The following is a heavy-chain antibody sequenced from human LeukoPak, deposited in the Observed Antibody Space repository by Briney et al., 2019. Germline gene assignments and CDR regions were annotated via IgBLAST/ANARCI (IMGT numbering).Heavy chain of an antibody. J-gene: IGHJ5*02. CDR3: ARDRYSGSYDWFDP. V-gene: IGHV4-59*12. D-gene: IGHD1-26*01. CDR1: GGSFSGYY. CDR2: IYYSGST. Sequence: SETLSLTCAVYGGSFSGYYWSWIRQPPGKGLEWIGYIYYSGSTNYNPSLKSRVTISVDTSKNQFSLMLSSVTAADTAVYYCARDRYSGSYDWFDPWGQGTLVTVSS.